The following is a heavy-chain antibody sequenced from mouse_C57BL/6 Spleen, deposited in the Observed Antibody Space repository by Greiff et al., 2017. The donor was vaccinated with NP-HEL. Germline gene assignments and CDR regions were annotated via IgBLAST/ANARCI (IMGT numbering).Heavy chain of an antibody. Sequence: EVQRVESGGGLVKPGGSLKLSCAASGFTFSSYAMSWVRQTPEKRLEWVATISDGGSYTYYPDNVKGRFTISRDNAKNNLYLQMSHLKSEETAMYYCERDYYGSSPYYYAMDYWGQGTSVTVSS. CDR1: GFTFSSYA. V-gene: IGHV5-4*01. J-gene: IGHJ4*01. CDR2: ISDGGSYT. CDR3: ERDYYGSSPYYYAMDY. D-gene: IGHD1-1*01.